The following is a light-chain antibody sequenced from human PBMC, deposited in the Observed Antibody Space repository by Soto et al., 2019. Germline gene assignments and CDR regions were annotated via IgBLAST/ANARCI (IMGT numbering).Light chain of an antibody. CDR1: QDISHY. V-gene: IGKV1-33*01. CDR2: DAS. J-gene: IGKJ4*01. Sequence: DIQMTQSPSSLSASVGDRVTITCQASQDISHYLNWYQQRPGKAPKLLIYDASNLETGVPSRFSGSGSGTDFTFTISSLQPEDIATYYCQQCENVPLTFGGGTKVEIK. CDR3: QQCENVPLT.